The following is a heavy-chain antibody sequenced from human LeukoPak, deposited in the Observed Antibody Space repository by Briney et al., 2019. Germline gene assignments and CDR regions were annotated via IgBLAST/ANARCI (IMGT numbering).Heavy chain of an antibody. D-gene: IGHD3-9*01. CDR2: ISGSGGST. V-gene: IGHV3-23*01. CDR1: GFTFSSYA. Sequence: GGSLRLSCAASGFTFSSYAMSWVRQAPGKGLEWVSAISGSGGSTYYADSVKGRFTISRDNSRNTLYLQMNSLRAEDTAVYYCAKEGGYYDILTGYYSPGYFDYWGQGTLVTVSS. J-gene: IGHJ4*02. CDR3: AKEGGYYDILTGYYSPGYFDY.